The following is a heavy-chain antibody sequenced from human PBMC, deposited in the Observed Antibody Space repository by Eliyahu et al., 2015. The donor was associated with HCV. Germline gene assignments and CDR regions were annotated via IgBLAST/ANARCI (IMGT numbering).Heavy chain of an antibody. CDR2: IIPIFGTA. CDR3: ARAGYYDSSGYLNWFDP. CDR1: GGTFSSYA. J-gene: IGHJ5*02. V-gene: IGHV1-69*01. Sequence: KASGGTFSSYAISWVRQAPGQGLEWMGGIIPIFGTANYAQKFQGRVTITADESTSTAYMELSSLRSEDTAVYYCARAGYYDSSGYLNWFDPWGQGTLVTVSS. D-gene: IGHD3-22*01.